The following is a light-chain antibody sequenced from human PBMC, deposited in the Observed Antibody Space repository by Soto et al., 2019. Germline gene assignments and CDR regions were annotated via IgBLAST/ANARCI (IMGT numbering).Light chain of an antibody. J-gene: IGLJ3*02. CDR2: DTS. V-gene: IGLV7-46*01. Sequence: QAVVTQEPSLTVSPGGTVTLTCASSTGAVTNGHYPYWFQQKPGQAPRTLIYDTSNKHSWAPARFSGSLLGGKAALTLSGAQPEDEAEYFCLRSYTDARVFGGGTKLTVL. CDR3: LRSYTDARV. CDR1: TGAVTNGHY.